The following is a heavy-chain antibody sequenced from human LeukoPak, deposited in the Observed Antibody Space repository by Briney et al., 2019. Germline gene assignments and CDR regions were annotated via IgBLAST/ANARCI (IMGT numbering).Heavy chain of an antibody. CDR1: GYSISSGYY. V-gene: IGHV4-38-2*02. CDR3: ARVYSGIAARMDY. Sequence: SETLSLTCTVSGYSISSGYYWGWIRQPPGKGLEWIGSIYHSGSTYYNPSLKSRVTISVDTSKNQFSLKLSSVTAADTAVYYCARVYSGIAARMDYWGQGTLVTVSS. J-gene: IGHJ4*02. CDR2: IYHSGST. D-gene: IGHD6-6*01.